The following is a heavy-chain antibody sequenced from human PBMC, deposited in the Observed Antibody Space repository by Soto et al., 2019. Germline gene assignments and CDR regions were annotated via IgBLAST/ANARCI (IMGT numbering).Heavy chain of an antibody. J-gene: IGHJ4*02. CDR3: AREGSGDILTGSDY. V-gene: IGHV3-21*01. CDR1: GFTFSSYS. D-gene: IGHD3-9*01. Sequence: PGGSLRLSCAASGFTFSSYSMNWVRQAPGKGLEWVSSISSSSSYIYYADSVKGRFTISRDNAKNSLYLQMNSLRAEDTAVYYCAREGSGDILTGSDYWGQGTLVTVSS. CDR2: ISSSSSYI.